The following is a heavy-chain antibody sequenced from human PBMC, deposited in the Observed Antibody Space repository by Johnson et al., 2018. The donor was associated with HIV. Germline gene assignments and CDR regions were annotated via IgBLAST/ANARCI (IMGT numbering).Heavy chain of an antibody. CDR1: GFTFSSYA. J-gene: IGHJ3*02. D-gene: IGHD1-26*01. CDR2: ISARGDTS. V-gene: IGHV3-23*04. Sequence: VQLVESGGGLVQPGGSLRLSCAASGFTFSSYAMSWVRQAPGQGLEWVSAISARGDTSYYADSVKGRFTIPSENSKNTLYLQMNSLRAEDTAVYYCARERGALRELPRDDAFDIWGQGTMVTVSS. CDR3: ARERGALRELPRDDAFDI.